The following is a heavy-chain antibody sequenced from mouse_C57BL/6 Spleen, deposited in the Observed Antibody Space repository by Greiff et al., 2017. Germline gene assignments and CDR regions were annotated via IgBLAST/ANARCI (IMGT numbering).Heavy chain of an antibody. Sequence: VQLQQPGAELVKPGASVKLSCKASGYTFTSYWMQWVKQRPGQGLEWIGEIDPSDSYTNYNQKFKGKATLTVDPSSSTAYMQLSSLTSEDSAVYYCAKGGEYFDYWGQGTTLTVSS. CDR2: IDPSDSYT. CDR3: AKGGEYFDY. CDR1: GYTFTSYW. V-gene: IGHV1-50*01. J-gene: IGHJ2*01.